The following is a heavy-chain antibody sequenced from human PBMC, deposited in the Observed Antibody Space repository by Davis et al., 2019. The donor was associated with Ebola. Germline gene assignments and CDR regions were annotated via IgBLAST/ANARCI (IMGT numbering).Heavy chain of an antibody. Sequence: MPSETLSLTCAVYGGSFSGYYWSWIRQPPGKGLEWIGEINHSGSTNYNPSLKSRVTISVDTSKNQFSLKLSSVTAADTAVYYCARGRVLMGYWGQGTLVTVSS. CDR2: INHSGST. D-gene: IGHD2-8*01. V-gene: IGHV4-34*01. J-gene: IGHJ4*02. CDR1: GGSFSGYY. CDR3: ARGRVLMGY.